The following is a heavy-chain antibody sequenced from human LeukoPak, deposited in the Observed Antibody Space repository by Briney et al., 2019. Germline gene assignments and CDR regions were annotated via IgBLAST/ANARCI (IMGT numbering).Heavy chain of an antibody. CDR1: GYSFANYG. CDR3: ARVPLSDASGRYYSH. D-gene: IGHD3-10*01. Sequence: ASVKVSCKTPGYSFANYGMHWVRQAPRQSLEWMGWINTGNGNTKSSQKFQDRVALTRDTSASTAYMELNSLSSEDTAVYYCARVPLSDASGRYYSHWGQGTLVTVSS. J-gene: IGHJ1*01. CDR2: INTGNGNT. V-gene: IGHV1-3*04.